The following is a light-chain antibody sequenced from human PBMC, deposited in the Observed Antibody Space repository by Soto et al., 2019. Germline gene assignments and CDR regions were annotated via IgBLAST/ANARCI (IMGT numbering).Light chain of an antibody. CDR3: QQYNSYSWT. Sequence: DIPLTQSPSTLSASLPDRVCIXGRASQNIRNWLAWYQQKPGKAPNPLIYKASSLESGVPSRFSGSGSGAEFTLTISSLQPDDFATYYCQQYNSYSWTFGQGTKVDIK. J-gene: IGKJ1*01. CDR2: KAS. CDR1: QNIRNW. V-gene: IGKV1-5*03.